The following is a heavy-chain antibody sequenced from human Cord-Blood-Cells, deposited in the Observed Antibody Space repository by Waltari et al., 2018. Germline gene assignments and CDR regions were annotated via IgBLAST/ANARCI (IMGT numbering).Heavy chain of an antibody. V-gene: IGHV4-39*07. J-gene: IGHJ5*02. CDR2: IYSSGST. D-gene: IGHD1-26*01. Sequence: QLQLQESGPGLVKPSETLSLTCTVSGGSISSSSYYWGWIRQPPGKGLGWLGSIYSSGSTYYNPSLKRRVTISVDTSKNQFSRKLSSVTAADTAVYYCARRGIKVGATVGFDPWGQGTLVTVSS. CDR1: GGSISSSSYY. CDR3: ARRGIKVGATVGFDP.